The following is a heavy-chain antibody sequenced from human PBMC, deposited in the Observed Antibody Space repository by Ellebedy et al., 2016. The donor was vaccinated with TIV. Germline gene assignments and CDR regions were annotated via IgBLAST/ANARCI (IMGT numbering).Heavy chain of an antibody. CDR1: GYSFTSYW. CDR2: IYPGDSDT. D-gene: IGHD2-15*01. V-gene: IGHV5-51*01. CDR3: ARHTLSVWPRPDY. J-gene: IGHJ4*02. Sequence: GESLKISXKGSGYSFTSYWIDWVRQMPGKGLEWMGIIYPGDSDTRYSPSFQGQVTISADKSISTAYLQWSSLKASDTAMYYCARHTLSVWPRPDYWGQGTLVTVSS.